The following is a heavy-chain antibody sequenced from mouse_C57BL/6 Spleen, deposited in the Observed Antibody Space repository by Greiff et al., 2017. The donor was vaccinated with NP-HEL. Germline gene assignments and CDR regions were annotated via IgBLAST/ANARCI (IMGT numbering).Heavy chain of an antibody. CDR1: GYTFTDYE. D-gene: IGHD1-1*01. CDR2: IDPETGGT. CDR3: TRWGTVVARGYAMDY. J-gene: IGHJ4*01. V-gene: IGHV1-15*01. Sequence: LVESGAELVRPGASVTLSCKASGYTFTDYEMHWVKQTPVHGLEWIGAIDPETGGTAYNQKFKGKAILTADKSSSTAYMELRSLTSEDSAVYYCTRWGTVVARGYAMDYWGQGTSVTVSS.